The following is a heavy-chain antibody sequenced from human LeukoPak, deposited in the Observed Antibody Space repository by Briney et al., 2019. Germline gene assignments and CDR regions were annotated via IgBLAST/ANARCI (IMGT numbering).Heavy chain of an antibody. CDR1: GYSISSGYY. Sequence: SETLSLTCTVSGYSISSGYYWGWIRQPPGKGLEWIGSIYHSGSTYYNPSLKSRVTISVDTSKNQFSLKLSSVTAADTAVYYCARGYSYGPKSLDYWGQGTLVTVSS. CDR2: IYHSGST. CDR3: ARGYSYGPKSLDY. D-gene: IGHD5-18*01. J-gene: IGHJ4*02. V-gene: IGHV4-38-2*02.